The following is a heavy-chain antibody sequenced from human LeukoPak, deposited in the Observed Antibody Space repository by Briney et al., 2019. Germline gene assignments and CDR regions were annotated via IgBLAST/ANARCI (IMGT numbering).Heavy chain of an antibody. CDR2: MNPNSGNT. D-gene: IGHD3-10*01. J-gene: IGHJ6*03. CDR3: ARGDGDGWSPLLDYYYYYYMGV. V-gene: IGHV1-8*01. CDR1: GYTFTSYD. Sequence: GASVKVSCKASGYTFTSYDINWVRQATGQGLEWMGWMNPNSGNTGYAQKFQGRVTMTRNTSISTAYMELSSLRSEDTAVYYCARGDGDGWSPLLDYYYYYYMGVWGKGTTVTVSS.